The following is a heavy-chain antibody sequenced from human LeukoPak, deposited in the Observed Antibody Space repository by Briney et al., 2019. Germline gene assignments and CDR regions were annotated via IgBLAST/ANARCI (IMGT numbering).Heavy chain of an antibody. D-gene: IGHD3-22*01. Sequence: PSETLSLTCTVSGDSISTYYWSWLRQPPGKGLEWIGYIYYTGSTNYNPSLQSRLTLSVDTSKNQFSLKLSSVTAADTAVYYCARPRHYYDGSGYKWYFDLWGRGTLVTVSS. CDR2: IYYTGST. CDR1: GDSISTYY. J-gene: IGHJ2*01. CDR3: ARPRHYYDGSGYKWYFDL. V-gene: IGHV4-59*08.